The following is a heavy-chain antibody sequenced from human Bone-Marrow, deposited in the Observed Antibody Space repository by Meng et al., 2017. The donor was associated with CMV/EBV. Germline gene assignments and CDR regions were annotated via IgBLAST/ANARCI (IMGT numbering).Heavy chain of an antibody. D-gene: IGHD3-3*01. Sequence: GESLKISCAASGFTVSSNYMSWVRQAPGKGLEWVSVIYSGGSTYYADSVKGRFTISRDNSKNTLYLQMNSLRAEDTAVYYCARAPVAYYDFWSGSFTDYYYGKDVWGQRSTVTVSS. CDR2: IYSGGST. J-gene: IGHJ6*02. CDR3: ARAPVAYYDFWSGSFTDYYYGKDV. V-gene: IGHV3-66*02. CDR1: GFTVSSNY.